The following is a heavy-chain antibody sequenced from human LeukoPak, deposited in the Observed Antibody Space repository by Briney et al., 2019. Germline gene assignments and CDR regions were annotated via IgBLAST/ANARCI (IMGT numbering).Heavy chain of an antibody. Sequence: GGSSRLSCAASGFTFNNYGMHWVRQAPGKGLEWVANIKGDGSVKNYVDSAKSGFTISKDNTKNILSLDMNGLRDADTALYYCATYKSQRRTVYFEFWGQGTLVTVSS. V-gene: IGHV3-7*02. CDR1: GFTFNNYG. D-gene: IGHD6-25*01. J-gene: IGHJ4*02. CDR3: ATYKSQRRTVYFEF. CDR2: IKGDGSVK.